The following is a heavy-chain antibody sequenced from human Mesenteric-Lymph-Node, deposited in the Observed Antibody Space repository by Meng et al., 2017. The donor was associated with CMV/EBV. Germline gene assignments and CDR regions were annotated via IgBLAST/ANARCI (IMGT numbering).Heavy chain of an antibody. J-gene: IGHJ5*02. Sequence: GPLRLSCTVLGCSISSSSYYWGWIRQPPGKGLEWIGSIYYSGSTYYNPSLKSRVTISVDTSKNQFSLELSSVTAADTAVYYCARGSQYYDFWSGYTEGHNWFDPWGQGTLVTVSS. V-gene: IGHV4-39*07. CDR1: GCSISSSSYY. D-gene: IGHD3-3*01. CDR3: ARGSQYYDFWSGYTEGHNWFDP. CDR2: IYYSGST.